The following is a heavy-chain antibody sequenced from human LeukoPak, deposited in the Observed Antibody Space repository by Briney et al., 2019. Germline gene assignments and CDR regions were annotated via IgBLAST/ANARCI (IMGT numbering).Heavy chain of an antibody. CDR3: AKDNGPSGGSPPGGYGMDV. V-gene: IGHV3-9*01. Sequence: GGSLRLSCAASGFTFDDYAMHWVRQAPGKGLEWVSGISWNSGSIDYADSVKGRFTISRDNAKNSLYLQMNSLRAEDTALYYCAKDNGPSGGSPPGGYGMDVWGQGTTVTVSS. CDR1: GFTFDDYA. D-gene: IGHD2-15*01. J-gene: IGHJ6*02. CDR2: ISWNSGSI.